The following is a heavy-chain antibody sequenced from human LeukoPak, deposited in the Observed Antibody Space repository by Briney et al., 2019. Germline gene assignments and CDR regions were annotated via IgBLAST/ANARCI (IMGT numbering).Heavy chain of an antibody. CDR1: GFTFNSYA. CDR3: ARDYADYVGYFFFDY. D-gene: IGHD4-17*01. Sequence: LGGSLRLSGAASGFTFNSYAMNWVRQAPRKGLEWVSSISGGGETAYYADSAKGRFTISRDNSQNTLYLQMNSLRAEDTAVYYCARDYADYVGYFFFDYWGQGTLVTVSS. CDR2: ISGGGETA. V-gene: IGHV3-23*01. J-gene: IGHJ4*02.